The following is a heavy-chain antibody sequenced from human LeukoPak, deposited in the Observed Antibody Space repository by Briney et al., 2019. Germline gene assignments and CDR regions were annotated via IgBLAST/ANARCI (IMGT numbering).Heavy chain of an antibody. V-gene: IGHV3-30*04. CDR2: ISYDGSNK. CDR3: ARDPPPPYDSSGYSYYFDY. CDR1: GFTFSNYA. J-gene: IGHJ4*02. D-gene: IGHD3-22*01. Sequence: GGSLRLSCAASGFTFSNYAMHWVRQAPGKGLEWVAVISYDGSNKYYADSVKGRFTISRDNSKNTLYLQMNSLRAEDTAVYYCARDPPPPYDSSGYSYYFDYWGQGTLVTVSS.